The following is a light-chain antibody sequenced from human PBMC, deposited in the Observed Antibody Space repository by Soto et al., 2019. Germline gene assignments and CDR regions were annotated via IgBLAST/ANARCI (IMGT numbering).Light chain of an antibody. J-gene: IGKJ5*01. CDR3: QQDYNLPFT. V-gene: IGKV3D-7*01. CDR1: QSIDSNY. CDR2: GAS. Sequence: IVMTQSPGTLSLSPWETVTLSCRASQSIDSNYLSWYQQEAGQAPRLLISGASTRATGIPARFSGSGSGTDFTLTISSLQAEDFAVYYCQQDYNLPFTFGQGTRLEIK.